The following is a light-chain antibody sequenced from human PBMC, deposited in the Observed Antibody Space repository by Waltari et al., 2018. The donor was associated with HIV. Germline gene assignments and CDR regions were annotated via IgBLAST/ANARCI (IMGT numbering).Light chain of an antibody. J-gene: IGLJ3*02. CDR2: DVS. Sequence: QSALTQPASVSGSPGQSITISCTGTNNDVGGYKYVSWYQQHPGKAPKLMIYDVSNRPSGVSNRFSGSKSGNTASLTISGLQAEDEADYYCSSYTSSSTRVFGGGTKLTVL. CDR3: SSYTSSSTRV. V-gene: IGLV2-14*03. CDR1: NNDVGGYKY.